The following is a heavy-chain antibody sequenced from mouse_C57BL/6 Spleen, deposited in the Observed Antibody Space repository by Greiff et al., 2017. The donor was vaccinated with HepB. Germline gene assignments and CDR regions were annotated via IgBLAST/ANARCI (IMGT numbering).Heavy chain of an antibody. CDR3: ARQGGDY. Sequence: QVQLQQSGAELVMPGASVKLSCKASGYTFTSYWMHWVKQRPGQGLEWIGEIDPSDSYTNYNQKFKGKSTLTVDKSSSTAYMQLSSLTSEDSAVYYCARQGGDYWGQGTSVTVSS. CDR2: IDPSDSYT. J-gene: IGHJ4*01. CDR1: GYTFTSYW. V-gene: IGHV1-69*01.